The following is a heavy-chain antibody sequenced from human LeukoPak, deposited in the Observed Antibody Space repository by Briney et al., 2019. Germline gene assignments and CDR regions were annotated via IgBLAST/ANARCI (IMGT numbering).Heavy chain of an antibody. Sequence: GASVKVSCKASGYTFTSYAMHWVRQAPGQRLEWMGWINAGNGNTKYSQKFQGRVTITRDTSASTAYMELSSLRSEDTAVYYCARDLNSAEWELVSFGYWGQGTLVTVSS. J-gene: IGHJ4*02. V-gene: IGHV1-3*01. CDR2: INAGNGNT. D-gene: IGHD1-26*01. CDR3: ARDLNSAEWELVSFGY. CDR1: GYTFTSYA.